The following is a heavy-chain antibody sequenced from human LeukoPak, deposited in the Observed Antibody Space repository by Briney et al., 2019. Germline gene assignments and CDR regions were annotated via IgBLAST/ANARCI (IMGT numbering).Heavy chain of an antibody. Sequence: GGSLRLSCAASGFTFSSYAMHWVRQAPGKGLEYVSAISSNGGSTYCANSVKGRFTISRDNSKNTLYLQMGSLRAEDMAVYYCARVMDQLPPRYYGMDVWGQGTTVTVSS. CDR2: ISSNGGST. CDR3: ARVMDQLPPRYYGMDV. CDR1: GFTFSSYA. D-gene: IGHD2-2*01. J-gene: IGHJ6*02. V-gene: IGHV3-64*01.